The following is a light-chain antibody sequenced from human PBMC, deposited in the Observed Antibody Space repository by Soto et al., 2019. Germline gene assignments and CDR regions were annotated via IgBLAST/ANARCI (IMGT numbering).Light chain of an antibody. CDR2: WAS. Sequence: DFAVTQSPKSLAVTLGGRATINCKSSQSLLYTSNNKNYLAWYQQKPGQPPKLIIYWASTRESGVPDRFKGSGSGTDFTLTISNLQAEDAAVYYCRQYYTTPRTFGQGTKVEI. J-gene: IGKJ1*01. CDR3: RQYYTTPRT. V-gene: IGKV4-1*01. CDR1: QSLLYTSNNKNY.